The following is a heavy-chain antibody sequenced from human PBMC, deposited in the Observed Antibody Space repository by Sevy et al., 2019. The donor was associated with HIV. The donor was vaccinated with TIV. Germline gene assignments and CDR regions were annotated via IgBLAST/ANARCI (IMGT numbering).Heavy chain of an antibody. D-gene: IGHD3-10*01. CDR2: INHSGST. J-gene: IGHJ4*02. V-gene: IGHV4-34*01. Sequence: SETLSLTCAVYGGSFSGYYWSWIRQPPGKGLEWSGEINHSGSTNYNPSLKSRVTISVDTSKNQFSLKLGSVTAADTAVYYCARVGSGSPPYYFDYWGQGTLVTVSS. CDR3: ARVGSGSPPYYFDY. CDR1: GGSFSGYY.